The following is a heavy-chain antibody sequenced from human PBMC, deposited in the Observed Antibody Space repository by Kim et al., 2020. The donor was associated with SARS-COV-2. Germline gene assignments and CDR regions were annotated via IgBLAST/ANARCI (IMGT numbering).Heavy chain of an antibody. CDR3: ARDGAVGGYYFDY. J-gene: IGHJ4*02. CDR1: GFTFSSYS. Sequence: GGSLRLSCAASGFTFSSYSMNWVRQAPGKGLEWVSSISSSSSYIYYADSVKGRFTISRDNAKNSLYLQMNSLRAEDTAVYYCARDGAVGGYYFDYWGQGTLVTVSS. V-gene: IGHV3-21*01. CDR2: ISSSSSYI. D-gene: IGHD5-12*01.